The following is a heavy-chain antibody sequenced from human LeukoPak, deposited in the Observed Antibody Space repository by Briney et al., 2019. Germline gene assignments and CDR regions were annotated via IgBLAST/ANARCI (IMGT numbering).Heavy chain of an antibody. J-gene: IGHJ3*02. CDR1: GGAISRFY. V-gene: IGHV4-59*01. Sequence: SETLSVTSVDAGGAISRFYWSWIRQPPGKGLEYIGYISYSGTTSYNPPLKSRVTISVDTSKNQFSLKLTSVTAADTAVYYCARDKGLPQAFVIWGQGTMVTVSS. CDR3: ARDKGLPQAFVI. D-gene: IGHD5/OR15-5a*01. CDR2: ISYSGTT.